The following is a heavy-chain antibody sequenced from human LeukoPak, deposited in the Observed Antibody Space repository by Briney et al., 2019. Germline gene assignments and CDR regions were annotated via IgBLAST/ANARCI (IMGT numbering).Heavy chain of an antibody. J-gene: IGHJ4*02. D-gene: IGHD3-16*02. CDR1: GFSLSTSGVG. CDR3: AHSRIEYYDYVWGSYRPYFDY. CDR2: IYWDDDK. Sequence: ESGPTLVKPTQTLTLTCTFSGFSLSTSGVGVGWIRQPPGKALEWLALIYWDDDKRYSPSLKSRLTITKDTSKNQVVLTMTNMDPVDTATYYCAHSRIEYYDYVWGSYRPYFDYWGQGTLVTVSS. V-gene: IGHV2-5*02.